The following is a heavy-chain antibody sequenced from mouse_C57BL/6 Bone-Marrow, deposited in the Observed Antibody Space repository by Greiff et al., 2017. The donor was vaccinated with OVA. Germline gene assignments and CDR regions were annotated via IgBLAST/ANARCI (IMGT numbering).Heavy chain of an antibody. V-gene: IGHV7-3*01. Sequence: DVMLVESGGGLVQPGGSLCLSCAASGFTFTDYYMSWVRQPPGKALEWLGFIRNKANGYTTEYSASVKGRFTISRDNSQSILYLHMNALRAKDSATYYCARAKVVFDYWGQGTTLTVSS. CDR2: IRNKANGYTT. CDR3: ARAKVVFDY. CDR1: GFTFTDYY. J-gene: IGHJ2*01. D-gene: IGHD1-1*01.